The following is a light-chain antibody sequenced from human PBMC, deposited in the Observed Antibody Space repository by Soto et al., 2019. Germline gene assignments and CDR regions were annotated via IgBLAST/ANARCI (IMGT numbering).Light chain of an antibody. CDR2: AAS. J-gene: IGKJ5*01. CDR3: QQYGSSPLT. Sequence: IVLTESPGTLSLAPWERAALSCGATQRVISSFLAWYQQRPGQAPRLLIYAASNRATGIPARFSGSGSGTDFTLTISSLEPEDFAVYYCQQYGSSPLTFGQGTRLEIK. V-gene: IGKV3-20*01. CDR1: QRVISSF.